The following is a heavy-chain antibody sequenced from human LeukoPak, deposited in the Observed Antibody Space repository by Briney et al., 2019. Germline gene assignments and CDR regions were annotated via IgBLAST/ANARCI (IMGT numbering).Heavy chain of an antibody. CDR3: TTGDILTGPDAFDI. CDR2: IKSKTDGGTT. D-gene: IGHD3-9*01. J-gene: IGHJ3*02. CDR1: GFTFSNAW. Sequence: PGGSLRLSCAASGFTFSNAWMSWVRQAPGKGLEWVGRIKSKTDGGTTDYAAPVKGRFTISRDDSKNTLYLQMNSLKTEDTAVYYCTTGDILTGPDAFDIWGQGTMVTVSS. V-gene: IGHV3-15*01.